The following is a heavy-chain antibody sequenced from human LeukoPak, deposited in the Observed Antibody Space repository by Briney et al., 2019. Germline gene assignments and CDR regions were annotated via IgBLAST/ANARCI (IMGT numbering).Heavy chain of an antibody. J-gene: IGHJ5*02. D-gene: IGHD1-26*01. CDR3: AVDHLSMGATVDP. CDR1: GYTFTGYY. V-gene: IGHV1-2*02. Sequence: ASVTVSCKASGYTFTGYYMHWVRQAPGQGLEWMGWINPNSGGTNYAQKFQGRVTMTRDTSISTAYMELSRLRSDDTAVYYCAVDHLSMGATVDPWGQGTLVTVSS. CDR2: INPNSGGT.